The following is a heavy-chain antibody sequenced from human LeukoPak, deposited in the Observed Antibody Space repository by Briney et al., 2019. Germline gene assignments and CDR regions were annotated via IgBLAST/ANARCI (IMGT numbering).Heavy chain of an antibody. J-gene: IGHJ4*02. CDR3: ARMVRGVTPLDY. V-gene: IGHV3-21*01. D-gene: IGHD3-10*01. Sequence: PGGSLRLSCAASGFTFSSYSMNWVRQAPGKGLEWVSSISSSSSYIYYAGSVKGRFTISRDNAKNSLYLQMNSLRAEDTAVYYCARMVRGVTPLDYWGQGTLVTVSS. CDR1: GFTFSSYS. CDR2: ISSSSSYI.